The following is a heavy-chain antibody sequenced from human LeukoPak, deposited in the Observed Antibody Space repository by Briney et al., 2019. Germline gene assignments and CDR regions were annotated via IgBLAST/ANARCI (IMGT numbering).Heavy chain of an antibody. CDR2: IWYNGSNK. CDR3: AKERGYGYNHIDY. Sequence: GGSLRLSCAASGFTFSSYDMHWVRQAPGKGLEWVAVIWYNGSNKYYADSVKGRFTISRDNSKNTVYLQMNSLRAEDTAVYYCAKERGYGYNHIDYWGQGTLVTVSS. D-gene: IGHD5-24*01. CDR1: GFTFSSYD. V-gene: IGHV3-33*06. J-gene: IGHJ4*02.